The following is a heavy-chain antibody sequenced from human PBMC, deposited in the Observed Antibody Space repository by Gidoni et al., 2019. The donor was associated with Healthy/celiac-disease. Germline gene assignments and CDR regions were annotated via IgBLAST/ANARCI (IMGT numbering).Heavy chain of an antibody. CDR2: INHSGST. D-gene: IGHD4-4*01. CDR1: GGSFSGYY. J-gene: IGHJ4*02. Sequence: QVQLQQWGAGLLKPSETLSLTCAVYGGSFSGYYWSWIRQPPGKGLEWIGEINHSGSTNYNPSLKSRVTISVDTSKNQFSLKLSSVTAADTAVYYCARSTVTQGFDYWGQGTLVTVSS. CDR3: ARSTVTQGFDY. V-gene: IGHV4-34*01.